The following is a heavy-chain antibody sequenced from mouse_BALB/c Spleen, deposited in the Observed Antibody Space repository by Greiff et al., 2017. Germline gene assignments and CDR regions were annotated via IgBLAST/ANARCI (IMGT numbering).Heavy chain of an antibody. CDR2: ISSGGSYT. CDR1: GFTFSSYA. V-gene: IGHV5-9-4*01. D-gene: IGHD2-3*01. Sequence: EVKLVESGGGLVKPGGSLKLSCAASGFTFSSYAMSWVRQSPEKRLEWVAEISSGGSYTYYPDTVTGRFTISRDNAKNTLYLEMSSLRSEDTAMYYCARKIYDGYYGFAYWGQGTLVTVSA. J-gene: IGHJ3*01. CDR3: ARKIYDGYYGFAY.